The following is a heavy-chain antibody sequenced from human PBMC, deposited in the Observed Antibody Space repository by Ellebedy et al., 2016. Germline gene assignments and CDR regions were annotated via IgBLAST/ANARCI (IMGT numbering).Heavy chain of an antibody. Sequence: SQTLSLTCSISGDSVSSISAAWNWISQTPSRGLEWLGRTYYRSKWYNEYAESVKSRITINPDTSKNQFSLQLNSVTPKDAAVYYCTRGFLGRVYFDLWGRGTLVTVSS. V-gene: IGHV6-1*01. D-gene: IGHD3-16*01. CDR3: TRGFLGRVYFDL. J-gene: IGHJ2*01. CDR1: GDSVSSISAA. CDR2: TYYRSKWYN.